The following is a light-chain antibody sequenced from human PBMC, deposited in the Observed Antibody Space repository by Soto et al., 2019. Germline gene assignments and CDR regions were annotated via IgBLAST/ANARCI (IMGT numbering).Light chain of an antibody. CDR1: QAITGRY. CDR3: HQYATSPQT. J-gene: IGKJ1*01. CDR2: EAS. Sequence: ETVLTQSPGSLSLSPGEGATLSCTASQAITGRYLAWYQQRPGQTPRLLIYEASTRATGIPDRFSGSGSGTDFTLSISRLEPEDFTVYYCHQYATSPQTFGQGTK. V-gene: IGKV3-20*01.